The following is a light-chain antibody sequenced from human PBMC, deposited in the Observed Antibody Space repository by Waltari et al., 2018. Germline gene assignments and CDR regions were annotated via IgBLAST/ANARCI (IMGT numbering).Light chain of an antibody. CDR3: QEYNSYSGT. Sequence: DIQMTQSPSTLSASIGDRITITCRSSQIISEWLAGWQHKPGEAPKVMIYKASTLENGVPSSFRASGSGTDFNLTISSLQPDDFATYYCQEYNSYSGTFGPGTKVDLK. CDR1: QIISEW. CDR2: KAS. J-gene: IGKJ3*01. V-gene: IGKV1-5*03.